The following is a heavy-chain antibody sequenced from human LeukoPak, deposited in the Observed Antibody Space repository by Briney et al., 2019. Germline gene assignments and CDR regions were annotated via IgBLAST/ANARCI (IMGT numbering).Heavy chain of an antibody. D-gene: IGHD3/OR15-3a*01. CDR1: GFTFSDYY. J-gene: IGHJ3*02. Sequence: PGGSLRLSCAASGFTFSDYYMSWIRQAPGKGLEWVSYITTSTTTIYYADSVKGRFTISRDNAKNSLYLQMNSLRVEDTAIYYCARGGLGEGAFDIWGQGTMVTVSS. CDR3: ARGGLGEGAFDI. CDR2: ITTSTTTI. V-gene: IGHV3-11*01.